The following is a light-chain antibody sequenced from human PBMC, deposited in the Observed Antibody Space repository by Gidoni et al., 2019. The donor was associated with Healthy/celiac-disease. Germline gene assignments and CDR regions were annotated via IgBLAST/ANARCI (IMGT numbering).Light chain of an antibody. CDR2: EVS. V-gene: IGLV2-23*02. CDR3: CSYAGSSTHVV. Sequence: QSALTQPASVSGSPGQSITISCTGTSSDVVSYNLVSWYQQHPGKAPKRMIYEVSKRPSGVSNRFSGSKSGNTASLTISGLQAEDEADYYCCSYAGSSTHVVFGGGTKLTVL. J-gene: IGLJ2*01. CDR1: SSDVVSYNL.